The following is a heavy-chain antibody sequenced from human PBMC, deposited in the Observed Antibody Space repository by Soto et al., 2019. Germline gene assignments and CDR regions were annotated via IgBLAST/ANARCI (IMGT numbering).Heavy chain of an antibody. CDR2: LYSSGIT. CDR1: GGSVNSDNYL. CDR3: AREPRLTMVRGVKGYYGMDV. D-gene: IGHD3-10*01. V-gene: IGHV4-61*01. J-gene: IGHJ6*02. Sequence: QVKLQESGPGLVKPSETLSLTCTVSGGSVNSDNYLWTWIRQPPGKGLEWIGCLYSSGITNYNPSLKRRVTLSVDTSKNQFSLKLNSVTAADTAMYYWAREPRLTMVRGVKGYYGMDVWGQGTTVTVSS.